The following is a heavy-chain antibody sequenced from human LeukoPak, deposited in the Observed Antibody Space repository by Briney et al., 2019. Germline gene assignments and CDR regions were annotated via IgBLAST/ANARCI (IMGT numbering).Heavy chain of an antibody. Sequence: GGSLRLSCAAPGFTFRTSAMHWVRQAPGKGLEWVAVISYDGNNKYYADSVKGRFTISRDNSKNTLYLQMNSLRAEDTAVYYCASSHSSGWYYFDYWGQGTLVTVSS. CDR3: ASSHSSGWYYFDY. CDR2: ISYDGNNK. J-gene: IGHJ4*02. D-gene: IGHD6-19*01. CDR1: GFTFRTSA. V-gene: IGHV3-30-3*01.